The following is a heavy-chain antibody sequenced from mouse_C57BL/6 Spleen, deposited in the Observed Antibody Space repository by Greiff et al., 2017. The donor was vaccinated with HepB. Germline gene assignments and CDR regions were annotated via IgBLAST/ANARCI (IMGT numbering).Heavy chain of an antibody. CDR3: TTRDYDYDGGGFAY. J-gene: IGHJ3*01. Sequence: VQLKESGAELVRPGASVKLSCTASGFNIKDDYMHWVKQRPEQGLEWIGWIDPENGDTEYASKFQGKATITADTSSNTAYLQLSSLTSEDTAVYYCTTRDYDYDGGGFAYWGQGTLVTVSA. D-gene: IGHD2-4*01. CDR1: GFNIKDDY. CDR2: IDPENGDT. V-gene: IGHV14-4*01.